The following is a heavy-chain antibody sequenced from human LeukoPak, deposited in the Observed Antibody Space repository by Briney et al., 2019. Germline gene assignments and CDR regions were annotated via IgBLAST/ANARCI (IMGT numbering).Heavy chain of an antibody. CDR2: IHYSGST. V-gene: IGHV4-59*12. CDR3: ARGYSRYSYGLAKPKDYYMDV. J-gene: IGHJ6*03. CDR1: GGSISSYY. D-gene: IGHD5-18*01. Sequence: ASETLSLTGTVSGGSISSYYWSWIRQPPGKGLEWIGYIHYSGSTHYNPSLKSRVTISVDTSKNQFSLKLSSVTAADTAVYYCARGYSRYSYGLAKPKDYYMDVWGKGTTVTISS.